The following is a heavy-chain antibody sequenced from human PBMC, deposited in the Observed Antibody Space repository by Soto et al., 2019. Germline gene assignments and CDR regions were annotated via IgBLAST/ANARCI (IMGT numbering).Heavy chain of an antibody. J-gene: IGHJ5*02. CDR2: IYHSGSA. D-gene: IGHD5-18*01. CDR1: GRSISSGGYS. Sequence: SDTLSLTCAVSGRSISSGGYSWSWIRQPPGKGLEWIGYIYHSGSANYNPALKSRVTISVDTSKSQFYLKLSSVTAADTAVYYCATDSGYNYGYFRWFDPWGQGTLVTVSS. CDR3: ATDSGYNYGYFRWFDP. V-gene: IGHV4-30-2*02.